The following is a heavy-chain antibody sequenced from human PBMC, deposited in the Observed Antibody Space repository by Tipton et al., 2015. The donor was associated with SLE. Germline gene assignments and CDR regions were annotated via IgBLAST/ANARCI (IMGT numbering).Heavy chain of an antibody. D-gene: IGHD3-10*01. J-gene: IGHJ1*01. CDR1: GYTFRGYY. CDR3: ARDEDPFGEYFHH. Sequence: QSGAEVKKPGASVKVSCKASGYTFRGYYIHWVRQAPGQGLERIGWIYSYTNKRNYAQKVQGRVTMTTDTSTSTAYMELRSLRSDDTAVYYCARDEDPFGEYFHHWGQGTLVTVSS. V-gene: IGHV1-18*04. CDR2: IYSYTNKR.